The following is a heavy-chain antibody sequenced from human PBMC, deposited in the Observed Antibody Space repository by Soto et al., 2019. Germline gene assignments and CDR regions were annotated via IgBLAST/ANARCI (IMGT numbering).Heavy chain of an antibody. V-gene: IGHV4-34*01. J-gene: IGHJ5*01. CDR1: GGSFSGHY. D-gene: IGHD3-22*01. Sequence: PSETLSLTCAVDGGSFSGHYWAWVRQPPDKGREWVGEINHSGSSNYNPPLRSRVPISVDTSKNQFSLKVSSVTAAETGVYYCARGIYMTVVVQTDATGKYYLDSWSQGTLVTVSS. CDR3: ARGIYMTVVVQTDATGKYYLDS. CDR2: INHSGSS.